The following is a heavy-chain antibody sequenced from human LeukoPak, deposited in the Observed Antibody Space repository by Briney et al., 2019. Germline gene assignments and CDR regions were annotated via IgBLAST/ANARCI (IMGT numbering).Heavy chain of an antibody. CDR2: IFYNGNT. V-gene: IGHV4-30-4*01. J-gene: IGHJ5*02. D-gene: IGHD2-21*02. Sequence: SQTLSLTCTVSGDSISSEYYYWNWIRQPPGKGLEWIGQIFYNGNTFYKTSLRGRINMSVDTSKNQFSLKLSSVTAADTAVCYCAREVVTVTTNGFDPWGQGTLVTVSS. CDR1: GDSISSEYYY. CDR3: AREVVTVTTNGFDP.